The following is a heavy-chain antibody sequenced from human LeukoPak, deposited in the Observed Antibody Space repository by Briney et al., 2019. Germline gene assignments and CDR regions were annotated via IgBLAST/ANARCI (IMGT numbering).Heavy chain of an antibody. J-gene: IGHJ4*02. CDR2: ISSSGSTI. Sequence: GGSLRLSCAASGFTFSDYYMGWIRQAPGKGLEWVSYISSSGSTIYYADSVKGRFTISRDNAKNSLYLQMNSLRAEDTAVYYCARFLYSSSWYALDYWGQGTLVTVSS. D-gene: IGHD6-13*01. CDR1: GFTFSDYY. CDR3: ARFLYSSSWYALDY. V-gene: IGHV3-11*04.